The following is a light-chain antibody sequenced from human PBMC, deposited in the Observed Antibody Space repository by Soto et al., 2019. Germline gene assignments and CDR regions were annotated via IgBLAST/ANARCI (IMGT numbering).Light chain of an antibody. V-gene: IGKV3-15*01. Sequence: EIVMTQSPGTLSVSPGERATLSCRASQSLSSNLAWYQQKVGQAPRLLMYGASTRATSVPARFRGSGSGTEFTRNISSLQSEDLEVYYWQQSNNWPQTFGQGNKVEIK. CDR2: GAS. CDR1: QSLSSN. CDR3: QQSNNWPQT. J-gene: IGKJ2*01.